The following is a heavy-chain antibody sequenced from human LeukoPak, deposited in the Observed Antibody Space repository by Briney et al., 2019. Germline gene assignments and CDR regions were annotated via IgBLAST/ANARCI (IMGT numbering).Heavy chain of an antibody. CDR1: GFTFSSFW. CDR2: IKQDGSEK. D-gene: IGHD6-13*01. J-gene: IGHJ5*02. CDR3: ARGHSISPNWFDP. V-gene: IGHV3-7*01. Sequence: GGSLRLSCAASGFTFSSFWMGWVRQTPGKGLEWVANIKQDGSEKYYVDSVKGRFTISRDNAKNSLYLQMNSLRAEDTAVYYCARGHSISPNWFDPWGQGTLVTVSS.